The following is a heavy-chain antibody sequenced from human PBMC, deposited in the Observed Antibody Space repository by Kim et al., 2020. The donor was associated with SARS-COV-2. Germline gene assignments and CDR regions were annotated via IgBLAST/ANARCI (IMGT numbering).Heavy chain of an antibody. CDR3: ASNIVVVVAATGGYFDY. Sequence: SVKVSCKASGGTFSSYAISWVRQAPGQGLEWMGRIIPILGIANYAQKFQGRVTITADKSTSTAYMELSSLRSEDTAVYYCASNIVVVVAATGGYFDYWGQGTLVTVSS. V-gene: IGHV1-69*04. J-gene: IGHJ4*02. CDR1: GGTFSSYA. D-gene: IGHD2-15*01. CDR2: IIPILGIA.